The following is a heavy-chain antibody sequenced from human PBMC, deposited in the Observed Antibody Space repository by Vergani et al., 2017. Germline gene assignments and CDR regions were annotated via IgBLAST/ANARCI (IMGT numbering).Heavy chain of an antibody. J-gene: IGHJ6*02. D-gene: IGHD3-16*01. CDR1: GGSISSGSYY. V-gene: IGHV4-61*02. CDR3: AGGPVGYYYYGMDV. CDR2: IYTSGST. Sequence: QVQLQESGPGLVKPSQTLSLTCTVSGGSISSGSYYWSWIRQPAGKGLEWIGRIYTSGSTKYNPPLKSRVTIAVDTSKNQFSLKLSSVTAADTAVYYCAGGPVGYYYYGMDVWGQGTTVTVSS.